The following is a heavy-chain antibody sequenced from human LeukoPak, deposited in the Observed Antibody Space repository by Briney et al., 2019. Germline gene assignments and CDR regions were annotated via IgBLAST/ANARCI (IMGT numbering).Heavy chain of an antibody. D-gene: IGHD3-22*01. V-gene: IGHV4-38-2*02. J-gene: IGHJ4*02. CDR2: IYTSGST. CDR1: GYSISSGYY. CDR3: ARGDYYDTSGPFDY. Sequence: SETLSLTCTVSGYSISSGYYWGWIRQPPGKGLEWIGRIYTSGSTNHNPSLKSRVTISVDTSKNQFSLKLRSVTAADTAVYYCARGDYYDTSGPFDYWGQGTLVTVSS.